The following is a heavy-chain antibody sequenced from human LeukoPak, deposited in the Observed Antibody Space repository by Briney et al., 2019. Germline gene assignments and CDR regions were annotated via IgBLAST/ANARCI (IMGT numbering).Heavy chain of an antibody. J-gene: IGHJ4*02. D-gene: IGHD3-22*01. Sequence: SETLSLTXTVSGGSISSYYWSWIGQPAGKGLEWIGRIYTSGSTNYNPSLKSRVTMSVDTSKNQFSLKLSSVTAADTAVYYCARGTSYDSSGYYDPFDYWGQGTLVTVSS. CDR2: IYTSGST. V-gene: IGHV4-4*07. CDR3: ARGTSYDSSGYYDPFDY. CDR1: GGSISSYY.